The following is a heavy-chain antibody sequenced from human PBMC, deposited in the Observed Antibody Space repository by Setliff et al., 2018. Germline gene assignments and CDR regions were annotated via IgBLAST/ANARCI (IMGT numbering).Heavy chain of an antibody. Sequence: ASVKVSCKASGYTFTSYGVSWVRQAPGQGLEWMGWMSPVYGIANYARKFQGRVTMTTDTSTTTVYMEVASLRSDDTAVYYCVRGPGPSVVVAMPFDRWGQGTLVTVSS. V-gene: IGHV1-18*01. J-gene: IGHJ4*02. CDR2: MSPVYGIA. D-gene: IGHD5-12*01. CDR3: VRGPGPSVVVAMPFDR. CDR1: GYTFTSYG.